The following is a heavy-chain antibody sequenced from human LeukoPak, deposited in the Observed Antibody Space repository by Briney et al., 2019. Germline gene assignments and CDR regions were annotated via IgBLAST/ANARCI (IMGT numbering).Heavy chain of an antibody. CDR3: AREAGSSGWYGNDAFDI. CDR2: IYYSGST. J-gene: IGHJ3*02. CDR1: GGSISSGDYY. Sequence: PSETLSLTCTVSGGSISSGDYYWSWIRQPPGKGLEWIGYIYYSGSTYYNPSLKSRVTISVDMSKSQFSLKLSSVTAADTAVYYCAREAGSSGWYGNDAFDIWGQGTMVTVSS. V-gene: IGHV4-30-4*08. D-gene: IGHD6-19*01.